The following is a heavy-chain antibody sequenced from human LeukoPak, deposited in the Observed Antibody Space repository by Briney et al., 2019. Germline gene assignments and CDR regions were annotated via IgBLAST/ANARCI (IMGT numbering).Heavy chain of an antibody. CDR2: INHSGST. Sequence: SETLSLTCTVSGGSISSYYWSWIRQPPGKGLEWIGEINHSGSTNYNPSIKSRVTISVDTSKNQFSLKLSSVTAADTAVYYCARGFSSSWYLSYWGQGTLVTVSS. D-gene: IGHD6-13*01. CDR1: GGSISSYY. V-gene: IGHV4-34*01. J-gene: IGHJ4*02. CDR3: ARGFSSSWYLSY.